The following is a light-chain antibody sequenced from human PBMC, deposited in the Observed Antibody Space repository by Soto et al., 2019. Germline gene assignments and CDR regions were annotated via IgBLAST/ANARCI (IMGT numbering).Light chain of an antibody. V-gene: IGKV4-1*01. CDR3: QHYFDIPLT. Sequence: DIVMTQSPDSLAVSLGERATINCKSSQTVLSTSNNRDYLAWYQQKPGQPPRLLINWASTRLSGVPDRFSGSGSGTDFTLTISNLQAEDVAVYYCQHYFDIPLTSGGGTSVEIK. CDR1: QTVLSTSNNRDY. CDR2: WAS. J-gene: IGKJ4*01.